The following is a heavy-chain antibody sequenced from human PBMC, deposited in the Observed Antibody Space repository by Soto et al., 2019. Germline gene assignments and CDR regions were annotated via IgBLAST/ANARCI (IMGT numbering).Heavy chain of an antibody. CDR3: RPGHDSGGDY. J-gene: IGHJ4*02. CDR2: VKEDGSEK. D-gene: IGHD5-12*01. V-gene: IGHV3-7*01. Sequence: QPGGSLRLSCAASGFTFSSYWMAWVRQAPGKGLEWVANVKEDGSEKNYEDSVKGRFTISRDNAKNSLYLQMNSLRAEDTAVYYCRPGHDSGGDYWGQGTLVTVSS. CDR1: GFTFSSYW.